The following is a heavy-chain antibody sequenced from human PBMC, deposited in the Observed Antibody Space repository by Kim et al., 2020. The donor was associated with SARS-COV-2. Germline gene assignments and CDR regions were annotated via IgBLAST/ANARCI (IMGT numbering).Heavy chain of an antibody. J-gene: IGHJ4*02. CDR1: GGSFSGYY. Sequence: SETLSLTCAVYGGSFSGYYWSWIRQPPGKGLEWIGEINHSGSTNYNPSLKSRVTISVDTSKNQFSLKLSSVTAADTAVYYCARGPFDYWGQGTLVTVSS. CDR2: INHSGST. CDR3: ARGPFDY. V-gene: IGHV4-34*01.